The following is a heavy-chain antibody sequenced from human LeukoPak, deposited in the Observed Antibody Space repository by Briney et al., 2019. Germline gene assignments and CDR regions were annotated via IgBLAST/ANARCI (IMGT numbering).Heavy chain of an antibody. Sequence: PSETLSLTCSVSGGSITSYFWTWIRQPPGKGPEWIGGIYYSGSTNYNPSLKSRVTISVDTSKNQFFLNLNSVTAGDTAVYYCAREGTYYYDSSGREYYYYYYYMDVWGKGTTVTVSS. D-gene: IGHD3-22*01. CDR1: GGSITSYF. V-gene: IGHV4-59*01. CDR2: IYYSGST. J-gene: IGHJ6*03. CDR3: AREGTYYYDSSGREYYYYYYYMDV.